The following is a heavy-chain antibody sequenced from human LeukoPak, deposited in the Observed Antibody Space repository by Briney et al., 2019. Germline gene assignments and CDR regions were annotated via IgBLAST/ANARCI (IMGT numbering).Heavy chain of an antibody. J-gene: IGHJ4*02. D-gene: IGHD1/OR15-1a*01. CDR3: AEARLRTTTAILDY. CDR2: ISWDGGST. CDR1: GFTFDDYA. Sequence: PGGSLRLSCAASGFTFDDYAMHWVRQAPGKGLEWVSLISWDGGSTYYADSVKGRFTISRDNSKNSLYLQMNSLRAEDTALYYCAEARLRTTTAILDYWGQGTLVTVSS. V-gene: IGHV3-43D*04.